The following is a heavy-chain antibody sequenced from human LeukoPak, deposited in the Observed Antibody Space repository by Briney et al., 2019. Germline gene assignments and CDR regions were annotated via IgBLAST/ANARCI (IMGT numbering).Heavy chain of an antibody. CDR2: VYYSGST. V-gene: IGHV4-59*08. Sequence: ASETLSLTCTVSGGSISSYYWSWIRQPPGKGLEWIGYVYYSGSTNYNPSLKSRITISVDTFKNQVSLKLSSVTAADTAVYYCARARALWDSSSSVGYFDYWGQGTLVTVSS. CDR1: GGSISSYY. CDR3: ARARALWDSSSSVGYFDY. J-gene: IGHJ4*02. D-gene: IGHD6-6*01.